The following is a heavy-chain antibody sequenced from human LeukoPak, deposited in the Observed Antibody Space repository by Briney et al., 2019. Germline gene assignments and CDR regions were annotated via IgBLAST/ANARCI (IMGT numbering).Heavy chain of an antibody. CDR1: GFTFSSYA. V-gene: IGHV3-23*01. CDR3: AKLPRSYFYYYYGMDV. D-gene: IGHD3-10*01. Sequence: PGGSLRLSCAASGFTFSSYAMSWVRQAPGKGLEWVSAISGSGGSTYYADSVKCRFTISRDNCKNTMYLTMNSLRAEHKAVYYCAKLPRSYFYYYYGMDVWGQGTTVTVYS. CDR2: ISGSGGST. J-gene: IGHJ6*02.